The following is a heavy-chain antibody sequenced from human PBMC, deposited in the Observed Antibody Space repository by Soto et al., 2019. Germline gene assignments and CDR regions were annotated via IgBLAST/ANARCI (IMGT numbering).Heavy chain of an antibody. CDR1: GGPFSAYC. CDR2: INHSGIT. Sequence: SETLSLTCAVSGGPFSAYCWTWLRQSPGKGLEWIGEINHSGITNYNPSLKSRVTISVDTSKNQFSLNLSSVTAADTAIYYCARVQVRRGNGSGYLNGFDIWGQGTMVT. D-gene: IGHD3-3*01. V-gene: IGHV4-34*01. CDR3: ARVQVRRGNGSGYLNGFDI. J-gene: IGHJ3*02.